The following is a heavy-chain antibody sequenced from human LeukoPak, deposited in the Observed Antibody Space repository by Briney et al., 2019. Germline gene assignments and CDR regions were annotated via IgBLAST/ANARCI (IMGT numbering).Heavy chain of an antibody. CDR2: IRYDGTGQ. V-gene: IGHV3-30*02. Sequence: GGSLRLSCAASGFTFSNYGMDWVRQAPGKGLEWVAFIRYDGTGQYYADSVKGRFTISRDNSKNTLYMQVNSLRAEDTAVYYCARGNSNGFDSWGQGTMVTVSS. CDR1: GFTFSNYG. J-gene: IGHJ3*02. CDR3: ARGNSNGFDS. D-gene: IGHD1-7*01.